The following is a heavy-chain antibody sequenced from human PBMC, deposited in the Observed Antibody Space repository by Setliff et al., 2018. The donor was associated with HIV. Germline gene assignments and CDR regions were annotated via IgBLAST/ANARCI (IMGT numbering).Heavy chain of an antibody. J-gene: IGHJ4*02. Sequence: GASVKVSCKTSGYKFTSYYVHWVRQAPGQGFEWMGNIAPSGGTTNYAQNFQGRVTMTRDTSTTTVYMELSSLTSEDTAVYYCTRSFEFLEWFLPSVGFASWGQGTLVTVSS. CDR2: IAPSGGTT. CDR1: GYKFTSYY. V-gene: IGHV1-46*03. D-gene: IGHD3-3*01. CDR3: TRSFEFLEWFLPSVGFAS.